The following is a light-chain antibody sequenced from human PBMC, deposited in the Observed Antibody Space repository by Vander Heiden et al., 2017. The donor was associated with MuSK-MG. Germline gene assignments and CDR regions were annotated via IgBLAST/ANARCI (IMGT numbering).Light chain of an antibody. Sequence: DIQMTQSPSSLSASLGDRVTITCRASQSISSYLNWYQQKPGKAPKFLIYAGSSWQSGVPSRFSGSGSGTDFTLTISRLQAEDFATYYCQQSYSSPSTFGQGTKVEIK. J-gene: IGKJ1*01. V-gene: IGKV1-39*01. CDR1: QSISSY. CDR2: AGS. CDR3: QQSYSSPST.